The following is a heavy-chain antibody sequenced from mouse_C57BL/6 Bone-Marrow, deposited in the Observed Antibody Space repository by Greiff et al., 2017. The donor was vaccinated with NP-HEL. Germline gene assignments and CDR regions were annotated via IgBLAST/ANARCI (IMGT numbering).Heavy chain of an antibody. Sequence: LVESGAELARPGASVKLSCKASGYTFTSYGISWVKQRTGQGLEWIGEIYPRSGNTYYNEKFKGKATLTADKSSSTAYMELRSLTSEDSAVYFCARRGYDYDDYWGQGTTLTVSS. D-gene: IGHD2-4*01. CDR3: ARRGYDYDDY. CDR2: IYPRSGNT. J-gene: IGHJ2*01. V-gene: IGHV1-81*01. CDR1: GYTFTSYG.